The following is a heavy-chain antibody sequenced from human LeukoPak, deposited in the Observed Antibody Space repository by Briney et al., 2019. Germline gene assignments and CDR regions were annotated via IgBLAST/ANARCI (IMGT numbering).Heavy chain of an antibody. CDR1: GYTFTSYY. V-gene: IGHV1-46*01. Sequence: ASVKVSCKASGYTFTSYYMHWVRQAPGQGLEWMGIINPSGGSTSYAQNFQGRVTFTADTSTGTAYMELSSLRSEDTAVYYCARQNYYDSSGYYYAGTRFDYWGQGTLVTVSS. D-gene: IGHD3-22*01. CDR3: ARQNYYDSSGYYYAGTRFDY. CDR2: INPSGGST. J-gene: IGHJ4*02.